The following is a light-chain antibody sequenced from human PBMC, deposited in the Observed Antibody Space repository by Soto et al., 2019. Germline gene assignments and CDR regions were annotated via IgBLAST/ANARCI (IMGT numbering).Light chain of an antibody. V-gene: IGLV1-36*01. Sequence: QSALTQPPSVSEAPRQRVTISCSGSSSNIGNNAVNWYQQLPGKAPKLLIYYDDLLPSGVSDRFSGSKSGTSASLAISGLQSEDGADYYCEAWDDSMNGYVFGTGTKVTVL. CDR3: EAWDDSMNGYV. CDR2: YDD. J-gene: IGLJ1*01. CDR1: SSNIGNNA.